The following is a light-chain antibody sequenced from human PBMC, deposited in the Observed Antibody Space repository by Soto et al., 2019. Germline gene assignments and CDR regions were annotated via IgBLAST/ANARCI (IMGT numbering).Light chain of an antibody. V-gene: IGLV2-14*01. CDR1: SSDVGGHNY. J-gene: IGLJ3*02. Sequence: QSVLTQPASVSGSPGQSITISCTGTSSDVGGHNYVSWYQQQHAGKAPKLMIYEVSNRPSGVSNRFSGSKSANTASLTSSGLQAEDEADYYCSSFTSSNTWVFGGGTQLTVL. CDR2: EVS. CDR3: SSFTSSNTWV.